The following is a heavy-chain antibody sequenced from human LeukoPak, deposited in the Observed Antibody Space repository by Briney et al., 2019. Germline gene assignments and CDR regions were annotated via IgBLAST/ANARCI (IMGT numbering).Heavy chain of an antibody. D-gene: IGHD5-18*01. J-gene: IGHJ4*02. CDR2: IWYDGSNK. V-gene: IGHV3-33*01. Sequence: GGSLRLSCAASGFTFTSYGMHWVRQAPGKGLEWVALIWYDGSNKYYADSVRGRFTISRDDSKNTLYLQMNSLRAEDTAVYYCARDRGYSYAHPLDYWGQGTLVTVSS. CDR3: ARDRGYSYAHPLDY. CDR1: GFTFTSYG.